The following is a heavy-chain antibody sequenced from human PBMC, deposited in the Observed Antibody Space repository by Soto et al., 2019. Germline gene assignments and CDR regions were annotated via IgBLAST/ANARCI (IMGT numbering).Heavy chain of an antibody. CDR2: ISYDGSNK. CDR1: GFTFSSYA. V-gene: IGHV3-30-3*01. CDR3: ARDSYYYDSSGPRYFGY. D-gene: IGHD3-22*01. Sequence: PGGSLRLSCAASGFTFSSYAMHWVRQAPGKGLEWVAVISYDGSNKYYADSVKGRFTISRDNSKNTLYLQMNSLRAEDTAVYYCARDSYYYDSSGPRYFGYWGQGNLVTVSS. J-gene: IGHJ4*02.